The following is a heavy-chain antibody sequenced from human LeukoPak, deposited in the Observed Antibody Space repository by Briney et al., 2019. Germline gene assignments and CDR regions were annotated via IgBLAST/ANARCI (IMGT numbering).Heavy chain of an antibody. V-gene: IGHV3-30-3*01. D-gene: IGHD2-2*01. CDR2: ISYDGSNK. CDR3: AKAPTPAAILGSFFDY. Sequence: PGGSLRLSCAASGFTFSSYAMHWVRQAPGKGLEWVAVISYDGSNKYYADSVKGRFTISRDNSKNTLYLQMNSLRAEDTAVYYCAKAPTPAAILGSFFDYWGQGTLVTVSS. CDR1: GFTFSSYA. J-gene: IGHJ4*02.